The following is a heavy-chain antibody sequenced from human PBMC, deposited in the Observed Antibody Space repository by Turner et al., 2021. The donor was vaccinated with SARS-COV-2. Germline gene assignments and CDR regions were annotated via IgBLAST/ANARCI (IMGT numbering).Heavy chain of an antibody. J-gene: IGHJ6*02. CDR1: GFTFSSYS. CDR3: AREGGYSYGPYYYGMDV. D-gene: IGHD5-18*01. Sequence: EVQLVESGGGLVQPGGSLRLSCAASGFTFSSYSMNWVRQAPGKGLEWVSYISSSSSTIYYADSVKGRFTISRDNAKNSLYLKMKSLRAEETAVYYCAREGGYSYGPYYYGMDVWGQGTTVTVSS. CDR2: ISSSSSTI. V-gene: IGHV3-48*01.